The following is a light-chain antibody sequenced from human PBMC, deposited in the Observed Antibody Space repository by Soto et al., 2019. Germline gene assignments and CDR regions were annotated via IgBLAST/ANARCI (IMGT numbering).Light chain of an antibody. V-gene: IGKV3-20*01. J-gene: IGKJ1*01. CDR1: QSVSSY. CDR3: QQYSSPPRT. CDR2: GAS. Sequence: EIVLTQSPGSLSLSPGERATLSCRASQSVSSYLAWYQQKPGQAPRLLIYGASSRATGFPDRVSGSGSGTDFRLTISRLEPEDSAVYYCQQYSSPPRTFGQGTKVEIK.